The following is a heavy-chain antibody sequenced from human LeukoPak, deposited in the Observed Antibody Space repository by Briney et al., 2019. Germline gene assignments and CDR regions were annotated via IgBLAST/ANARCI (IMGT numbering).Heavy chain of an antibody. CDR3: ARVWSPKYYYYYMDV. Sequence: ASVKVSCKASGYTFTSYYMHWVRQAPGQGLEWMGIINPSGGSTSYAQKFQGRVTMTRDTSTSTVYMELSSLRSEDTAVYYCARVWSPKYYYYYMDVGGKGTTVTVSS. CDR2: INPSGGST. J-gene: IGHJ6*03. D-gene: IGHD3-10*01. V-gene: IGHV1-46*01. CDR1: GYTFTSYY.